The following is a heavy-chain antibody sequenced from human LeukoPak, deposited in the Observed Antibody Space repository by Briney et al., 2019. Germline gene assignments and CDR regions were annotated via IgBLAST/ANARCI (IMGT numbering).Heavy chain of an antibody. J-gene: IGHJ4*02. CDR3: ATQNLFYYDSSGPFDY. V-gene: IGHV4-31*03. CDR1: GGSISSGGYY. D-gene: IGHD3-22*01. Sequence: SETLSLTCTVSGGSISSGGYYWRWIRQHPGKGLEWIGYIYYSGSTYYNPSLKSRVTISVDTTKNQFSLKLSSVTAADTAVYYCATQNLFYYDSSGPFDYWGQGTLVTVSS. CDR2: IYYSGST.